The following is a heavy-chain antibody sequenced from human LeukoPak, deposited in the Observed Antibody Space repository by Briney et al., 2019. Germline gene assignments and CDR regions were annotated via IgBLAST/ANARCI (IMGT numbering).Heavy chain of an antibody. Sequence: SETLSLTCAVYGGSFSGYYWSWIRQPPGKGLEWIGEINHSGSTNYNPSLKSRVTISVDTSKNQFSLKLSSVTAADTAVYYCARVREDYYYYYMDVWGKGTTVTVSS. CDR3: ARVREDYYYYYMDV. V-gene: IGHV4-34*01. J-gene: IGHJ6*03. CDR2: INHSGST. CDR1: GGSFSGYY.